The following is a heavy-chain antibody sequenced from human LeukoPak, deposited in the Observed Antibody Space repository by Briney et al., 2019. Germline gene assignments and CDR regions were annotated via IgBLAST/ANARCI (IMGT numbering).Heavy chain of an antibody. V-gene: IGHV4-59*08. CDR3: ARPGGNYYDTDAFDI. Sequence: SETLSLTCTVSRGSIRTYYWSWIRQSPGKGLEWIGYIYDSGTTKYNPSLKSRVTISVDTSKNQFSLKLSSVTAADTAVYYCARPGGNYYDTDAFDIWGQGTMVTVSS. D-gene: IGHD1-26*01. CDR1: RGSIRTYY. J-gene: IGHJ3*02. CDR2: IYDSGTT.